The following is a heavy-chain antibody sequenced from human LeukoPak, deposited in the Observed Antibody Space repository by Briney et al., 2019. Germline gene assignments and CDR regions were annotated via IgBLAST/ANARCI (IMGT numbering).Heavy chain of an antibody. D-gene: IGHD1-1*01. CDR1: GYTFTNYV. CDR2: INVGNGDT. V-gene: IGHV1-3*01. J-gene: IGHJ4*02. CDR3: TRDRGGTGDFDY. Sequence: GASVKVSCKASGYTFTNYVMHWVRRAPGQRPEWMGWINVGNGDTKYSQKFQGRVTIARDTSASTAYMELSSLRSEDTAVYYCTRDRGGTGDFDYWGQGTLVTVSS.